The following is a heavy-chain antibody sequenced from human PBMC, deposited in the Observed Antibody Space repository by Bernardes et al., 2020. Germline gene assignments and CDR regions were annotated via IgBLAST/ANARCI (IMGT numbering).Heavy chain of an antibody. Sequence: SETLSLTCTVSGGSISSSSYYWGWIRQPPGKGLEWIGSIYYSGSTYYNPSLKSRVTISVDTSKNQFSLKLSSVTAADTAVYYCARRLSDIVVVVAATGAFDIWGQGTMVTVSS. J-gene: IGHJ3*02. V-gene: IGHV4-39*01. CDR1: GGSISSSSYY. D-gene: IGHD2-15*01. CDR2: IYYSGST. CDR3: ARRLSDIVVVVAATGAFDI.